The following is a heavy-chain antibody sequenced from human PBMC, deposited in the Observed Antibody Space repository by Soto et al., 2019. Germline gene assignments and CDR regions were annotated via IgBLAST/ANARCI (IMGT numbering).Heavy chain of an antibody. CDR3: AREGVRGRDV. CDR2: MNPNSANT. D-gene: IGHD3-16*01. J-gene: IGHJ6*02. Sequence: QVQLVQSGAEVKKPGASVKVSCKASGYTFTSYDINWVRQATGQGLEWMGWMNPNSANTGYAQKFQGRVAWPRNTSITTAYVELSSLRSEDAAVYYCAREGVRGRDVWGQGTTVTVSS. CDR1: GYTFTSYD. V-gene: IGHV1-8*01.